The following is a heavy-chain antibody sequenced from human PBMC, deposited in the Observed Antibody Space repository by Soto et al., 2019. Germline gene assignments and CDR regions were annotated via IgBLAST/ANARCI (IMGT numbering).Heavy chain of an antibody. D-gene: IGHD5-12*01. Sequence: ASVKVSCKASGYTFTSYGISWVRQAPGQGLEWMGWISAYNGNTNYAQKLQGRVTMTTDTSTSTAYMELRSLRSDDTAVYYCARVVATIYYYYGMDVWGQGTTVTVSS. CDR2: ISAYNGNT. CDR3: ARVVATIYYYYGMDV. J-gene: IGHJ6*02. CDR1: GYTFTSYG. V-gene: IGHV1-18*01.